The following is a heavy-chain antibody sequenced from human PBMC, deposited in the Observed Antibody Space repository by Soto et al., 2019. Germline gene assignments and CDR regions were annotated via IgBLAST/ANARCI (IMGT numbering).Heavy chain of an antibody. J-gene: IGHJ6*01. V-gene: IGHV3-9*01. Sequence: SLRLSGVASGFTFDDYAMDWVLQAPVKGLEWVSGISWNIGSICYAYSVKGRFTISRDNAKNSLYLQMNSLRAEDTALYYCAKDIGILRVSDHATLHYYGMEVWGQGTTVTFSS. CDR2: ISWNIGSI. CDR1: GFTFDDYA. D-gene: IGHD3-3*01. CDR3: AKDIGILRVSDHATLHYYGMEV.